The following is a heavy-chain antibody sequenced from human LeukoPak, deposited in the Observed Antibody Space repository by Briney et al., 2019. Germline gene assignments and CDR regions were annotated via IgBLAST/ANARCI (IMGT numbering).Heavy chain of an antibody. J-gene: IGHJ4*02. CDR3: AHGTMYQLDY. CDR2: ILGGAGST. D-gene: IGHD2-2*01. V-gene: IGHV3-23*01. CDR1: GFSFRSDG. Sequence: GGTLRLSCAASGFSFRSDGMSWVRQAPGKGLEWVSGILGGAGSTYYADSVKGRFTISRDNSKNTLYLQMNSLRAEDTAVYYCAHGTMYQLDYWGQGTLVTVSS.